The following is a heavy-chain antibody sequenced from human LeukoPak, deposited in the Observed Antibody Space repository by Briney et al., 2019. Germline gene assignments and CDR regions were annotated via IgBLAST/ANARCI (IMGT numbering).Heavy chain of an antibody. CDR2: ISAYNGNT. D-gene: IGHD3-22*01. Sequence: GASVKVSCKASGYTFTSYGISGVRQAPGQGLEWMGWISAYNGNTNYAQKLQGRVTMTTDTSTSTAYMELRRLRSDDTAVYYCARVRHYYDSSGPSDYWGQGTLVTVSS. CDR1: GYTFTSYG. V-gene: IGHV1-18*01. CDR3: ARVRHYYDSSGPSDY. J-gene: IGHJ4*02.